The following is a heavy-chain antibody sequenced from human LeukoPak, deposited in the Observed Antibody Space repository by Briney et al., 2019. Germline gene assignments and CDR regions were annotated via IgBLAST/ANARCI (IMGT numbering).Heavy chain of an antibody. CDR2: IIPIFGTA. V-gene: IGHV1-69*06. CDR1: GGTFSSYA. CDR3: ARATGYTLDY. Sequence: ASVKVSCKASGGTFSSYAISWVRQAPGQGLEWMGGIIPIFGTANYAQKFQGRVTITADKSTSTADMELSSLRSEDTAVYYCARATGYTLDYWGQGTLVTVSS. J-gene: IGHJ4*02. D-gene: IGHD6-13*01.